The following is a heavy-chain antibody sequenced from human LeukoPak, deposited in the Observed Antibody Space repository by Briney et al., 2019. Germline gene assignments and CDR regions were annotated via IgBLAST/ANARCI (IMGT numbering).Heavy chain of an antibody. D-gene: IGHD2-15*01. CDR3: ARDVKPVGFCSGGSCYSGAYYGMDV. V-gene: IGHV4-59*01. CDR2: MYYSGST. CDR1: GGSIISYY. J-gene: IGHJ6*02. Sequence: SETLSLTCTDSGGSIISYYWSWIRQPPGKGLEWIGYMYYSGSTNYNPSLKSRVTISVDTSKNQFSLKLSSVTAADTAVYYCARDVKPVGFCSGGSCYSGAYYGMDVWGQGTTVTVSS.